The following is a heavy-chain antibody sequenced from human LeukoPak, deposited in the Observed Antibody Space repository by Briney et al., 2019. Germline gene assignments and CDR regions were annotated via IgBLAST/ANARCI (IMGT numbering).Heavy chain of an antibody. CDR3: ARGRHGSYPDYYYYYGMDV. V-gene: IGHV6-1*01. CDR1: GDSVSSNSAA. D-gene: IGHD1-26*01. CDR2: YYYRSKWYN. Sequence: SQTLSLTCAISGDSVSSNSAAWNWIRQSPSRGLEWLGRYYYRSKWYNDYAVSVKSRITINPDTSKNQFSLQLNSVTPEDTAVYYCARGRHGSYPDYYYYYGMDVWGQGTTVTVSS. J-gene: IGHJ6*02.